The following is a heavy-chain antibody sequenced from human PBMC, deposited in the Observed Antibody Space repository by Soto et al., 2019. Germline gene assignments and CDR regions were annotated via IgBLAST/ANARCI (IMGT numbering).Heavy chain of an antibody. J-gene: IGHJ4*02. CDR2: ISGSGGST. D-gene: IGHD3-3*01. CDR3: ATSRINLEWLLFDY. Sequence: EVQLLESGGGLVQPGGSPRLSCAASGFTFSSYAMSWVRQAPGKGLEWVSAISGSGGSTYYADSVKGRFTISRDNSKNTLYLQMNSLRAEDTAVYYCATSRINLEWLLFDYWGQGTLVTVSS. CDR1: GFTFSSYA. V-gene: IGHV3-23*01.